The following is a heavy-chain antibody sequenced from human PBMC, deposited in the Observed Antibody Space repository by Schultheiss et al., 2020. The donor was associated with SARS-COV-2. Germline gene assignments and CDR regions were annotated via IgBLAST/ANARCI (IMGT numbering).Heavy chain of an antibody. CDR1: GFTFSNAW. Sequence: GGSLRLSCAASGFTFSNAWMSWVRQAPGKGLEWVSAISGSGGSTYYADSVKGRFTISRDNSKNTLYLQMNSLRAEDTAVYYCAKEGGLRYFDWPHYYYYYMDVWGKGTTVTVSS. CDR3: AKEGGLRYFDWPHYYYYYMDV. CDR2: ISGSGGST. D-gene: IGHD3-9*01. J-gene: IGHJ6*03. V-gene: IGHV3-23*01.